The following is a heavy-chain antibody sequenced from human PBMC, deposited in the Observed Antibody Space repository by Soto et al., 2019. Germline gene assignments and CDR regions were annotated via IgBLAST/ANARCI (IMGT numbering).Heavy chain of an antibody. Sequence: SETRSLTCTVSGASISGFYWSWIRKSAGKGLEWIGRIYATGTTDYNPSLKSRVMMSVDTSKKQFSLKLRSVTAADTDVYYCVRDGTKTLRDWFDPWGQGISVTVSS. D-gene: IGHD1-1*01. CDR1: GASISGFY. CDR3: VRDGTKTLRDWFDP. CDR2: IYATGTT. V-gene: IGHV4-4*07. J-gene: IGHJ5*02.